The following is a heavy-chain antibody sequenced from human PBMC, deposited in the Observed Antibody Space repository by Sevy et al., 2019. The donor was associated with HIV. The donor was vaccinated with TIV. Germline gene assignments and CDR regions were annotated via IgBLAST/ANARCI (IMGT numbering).Heavy chain of an antibody. Sequence: GGSLRLSCAASGITLTPYWMHWVRQVPGKGLVWVSRINSDGSSTSYAESVKGRFTISRDNGKNTLYLQMKSLRVEDTAVYVCSRGLYYYDMRGHQEPGDYWGQGVLVTVSS. CDR3: SRGLYYYDMRGHQEPGDY. V-gene: IGHV3-74*01. J-gene: IGHJ4*02. D-gene: IGHD3-22*01. CDR1: GITLTPYW. CDR2: INSDGSST.